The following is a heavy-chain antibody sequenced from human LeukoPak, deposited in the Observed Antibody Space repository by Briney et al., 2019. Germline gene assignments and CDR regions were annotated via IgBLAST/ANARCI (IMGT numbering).Heavy chain of an antibody. CDR1: GGSISSDDSY. J-gene: IGHJ4*02. Sequence: SETLSLTCTVSGGSISSDDSYWSWIRQPPGKGLEWVGYIYQSENTYYNPSLKSRVTISVDISKNQFSLNLASVTAADTAVYYCARDLRGIAAGTLDYWGQGILVTVSS. D-gene: IGHD6-13*01. V-gene: IGHV4-30-2*02. CDR2: IYQSENT. CDR3: ARDLRGIAAGTLDY.